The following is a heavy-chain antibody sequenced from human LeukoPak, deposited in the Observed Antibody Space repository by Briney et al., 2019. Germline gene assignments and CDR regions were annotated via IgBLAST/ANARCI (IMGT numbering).Heavy chain of an antibody. Sequence: ASVKVSCKTFGYIFTGYYIHWVRQAPGQGPEWMGWINPNSGGTNYAQKFQGRVTMTRDTSISTAYMELSRLRSDDTAVYYCARTDSAAGPYYYYYYGMDVWGQGTTVTVSS. D-gene: IGHD6-13*01. CDR2: INPNSGGT. J-gene: IGHJ6*02. V-gene: IGHV1-2*02. CDR1: GYIFTGYY. CDR3: ARTDSAAGPYYYYYYGMDV.